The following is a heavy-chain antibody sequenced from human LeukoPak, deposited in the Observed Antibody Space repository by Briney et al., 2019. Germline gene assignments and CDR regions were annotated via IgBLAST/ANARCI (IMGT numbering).Heavy chain of an antibody. J-gene: IGHJ6*02. D-gene: IGHD3-9*01. CDR3: ARTLTGYYGAYYYYGMDV. CDR1: GGSFSGYY. Sequence: SETLSLTCAVYGGSFSGYYWSWIRQPPGKGLEWIGEINHSGSTNYNPSLKSRVTISVDTSKNQFSLKLSSVTAADTAVYYCARTLTGYYGAYYYYGMDVWGQGTTVTVSS. V-gene: IGHV4-34*01. CDR2: INHSGST.